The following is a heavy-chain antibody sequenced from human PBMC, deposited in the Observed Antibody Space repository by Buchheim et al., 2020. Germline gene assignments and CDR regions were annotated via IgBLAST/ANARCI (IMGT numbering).Heavy chain of an antibody. CDR2: ISYDGSNK. V-gene: IGHV3-30*18. CDR1: GFTFSSYG. D-gene: IGHD3-22*01. CDR3: AKDDGYCYDSSGYPTPNYFDY. Sequence: QVQLVESGGGVVQPGRSLRLSCAASGFTFSSYGMHWVRQAPGKGLEWVAVISYDGSNKYYADSVKGRFTISRDNSKNTLYLQMNSLRAEDTAVYYCAKDDGYCYDSSGYPTPNYFDYWGQGTL. J-gene: IGHJ4*02.